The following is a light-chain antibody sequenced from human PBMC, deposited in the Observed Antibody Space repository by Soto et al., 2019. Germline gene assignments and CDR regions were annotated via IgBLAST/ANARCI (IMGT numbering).Light chain of an antibody. CDR2: LGS. CDR3: MQALQTPWT. Sequence: DIVMTQAPLSLPVTPGDPASISFIASQSLLTINGYNYLDWYLQKPGQSPQLPISLGSNRASGAPDRFSGSGSGTDFTLKISTVEAEAVGVYYCMQALQTPWTLGKANTVDLK. V-gene: IGKV2-28*01. CDR1: QSLLTINGYNY. J-gene: IGKJ1*01.